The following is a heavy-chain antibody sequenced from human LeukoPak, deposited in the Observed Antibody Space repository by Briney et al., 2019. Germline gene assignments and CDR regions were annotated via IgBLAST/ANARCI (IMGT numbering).Heavy chain of an antibody. CDR1: GGSISSGGYY. Sequence: SETLSLTCTVSGGSISSGGYYWSWIRQHPGKGLEWIGYIYYSGSTHYNPSLKSRVTISVDTSKNQFSLKLSSVTAADTAVYYCASSKKNYYYGMDVWGQGTTVTVSS. CDR3: ASSKKNYYYGMDV. V-gene: IGHV4-31*03. D-gene: IGHD2/OR15-2a*01. CDR2: IYYSGST. J-gene: IGHJ6*02.